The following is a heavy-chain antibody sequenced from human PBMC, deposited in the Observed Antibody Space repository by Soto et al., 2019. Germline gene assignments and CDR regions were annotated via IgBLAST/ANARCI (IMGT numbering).Heavy chain of an antibody. CDR2: ISGSGDST. Sequence: EVQLLESGGGLVQPGGSLRLSCAASGFTFSSYAMSWVRQAPGKGLEWVSVISGSGDSTYYADSVKGRFTISRDNSKNTLDLQRNSLRDEDTAVYYCAKRATGTYFDYWGQGTLVTVSS. CDR1: GFTFSSYA. V-gene: IGHV3-23*01. D-gene: IGHD1-1*01. J-gene: IGHJ4*02. CDR3: AKRATGTYFDY.